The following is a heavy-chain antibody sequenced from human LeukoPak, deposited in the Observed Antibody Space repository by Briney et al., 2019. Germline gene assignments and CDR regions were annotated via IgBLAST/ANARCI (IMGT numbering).Heavy chain of an antibody. CDR3: AREYHGRGVSLDY. CDR1: GGSISSGDYY. J-gene: IGHJ4*02. V-gene: IGHV4-30-4*01. CDR2: IYYSGST. D-gene: IGHD3-10*01. Sequence: SETLSLTCTVSGGSISSGDYYWSWIRQPPGTGLEWIGYIYYSGSTYYNPSLKSRITISVDTSKNQFSLKLSSVTAADTAVYYCAREYHGRGVSLDYWGQGTLVTVSS.